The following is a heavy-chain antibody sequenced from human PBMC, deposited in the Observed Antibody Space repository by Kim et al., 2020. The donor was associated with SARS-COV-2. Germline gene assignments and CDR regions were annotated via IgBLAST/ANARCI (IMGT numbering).Heavy chain of an antibody. CDR3: ARGIVVVPAASDYFDY. V-gene: IGHV3-21*01. J-gene: IGHJ4*02. D-gene: IGHD2-2*01. Sequence: SVKGRFTIYRANDKNSRYLQMNSLRAEDTAVYYCARGIVVVPAASDYFDYWGQGTLVTVSS.